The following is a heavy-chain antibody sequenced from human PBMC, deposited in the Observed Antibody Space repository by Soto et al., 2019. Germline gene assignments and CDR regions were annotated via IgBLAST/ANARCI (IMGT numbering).Heavy chain of an antibody. Sequence: QVQLVQSGAELKKPGASVKVSCKASGYTFRNYGINWVRQAPGQGLEWMGWISAYNGNTKYAQKCERRFTMATDTPTSTGSMELRSLKSADTAVYYCARDGRQFVPISDNFEVWGEGTTVTVSA. V-gene: IGHV1-18*01. CDR2: ISAYNGNT. D-gene: IGHD6-6*01. CDR1: GYTFRNYG. CDR3: ARDGRQFVPISDNFEV. J-gene: IGHJ3*01.